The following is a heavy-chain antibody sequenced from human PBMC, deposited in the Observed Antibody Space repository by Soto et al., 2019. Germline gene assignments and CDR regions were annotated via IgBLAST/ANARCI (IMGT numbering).Heavy chain of an antibody. CDR3: ARATRCPDY. D-gene: IGHD2-2*01. CDR1: GFTFSDSY. CDR2: ISGSGGTI. V-gene: IGHV3-11*01. Sequence: QVQLVESGGGLVKPGGSLRLLCAASGFTFSDSYMSWIRQAPGKGPEWVAYISGSGGTIYYADSVKGRFTISRGNAKKSLYLQMNSLRADDTAVYYCARATRCPDYWGQGTLVTVSS. J-gene: IGHJ4*02.